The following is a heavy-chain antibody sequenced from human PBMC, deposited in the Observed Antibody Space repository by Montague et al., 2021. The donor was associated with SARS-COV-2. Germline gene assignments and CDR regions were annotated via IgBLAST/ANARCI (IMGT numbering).Heavy chain of an antibody. J-gene: IGHJ3*01. CDR3: AKEGVVVGADGFDY. D-gene: IGHD3-22*01. CDR1: GFTFSSYG. CDR2: ISTTGANT. Sequence: SLRLSCAASGFTFSSYGMNWVRQAPGKGLEWVSAISTTGANTYYAGSVKGRFTISRDNSKNTLYLQLNSLGDEDTAVYYCAKEGVVVGADGFDYWGQGTMVIAPS. V-gene: IGHV3-23*01.